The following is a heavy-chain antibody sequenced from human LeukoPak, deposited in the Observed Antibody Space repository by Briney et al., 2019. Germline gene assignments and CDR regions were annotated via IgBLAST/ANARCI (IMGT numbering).Heavy chain of an antibody. J-gene: IGHJ4*02. CDR2: INHSGYT. D-gene: IGHD5-18*01. CDR1: GGSISSSNW. Sequence: SETLSLTCAVSGGSISSSNWWSWVRQPPGKGLEGIGEINHSGYTNYNPSLKSRVTISVDTSKNHFSLKLGSVTAADTAVYYCARALRSTYGYISWGKGTLVTVSS. CDR3: ARALRSTYGYIS. V-gene: IGHV4-4*02.